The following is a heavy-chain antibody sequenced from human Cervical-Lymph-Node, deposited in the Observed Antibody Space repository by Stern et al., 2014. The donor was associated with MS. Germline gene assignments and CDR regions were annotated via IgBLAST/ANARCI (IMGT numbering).Heavy chain of an antibody. Sequence: VQLVESGAEVKKPGESLKISCKGSGYSFASYWIGWVRQMPGKGLEWMGIIYPGDSDTRYSPSFQGQVTISADKSITTAYLQWSSLRASDTAMYYCARHDSSATLPIDYWGQGTLVTVSS. CDR1: GYSFASYW. D-gene: IGHD2-21*01. CDR3: ARHDSSATLPIDY. V-gene: IGHV5-51*01. CDR2: IYPGDSDT. J-gene: IGHJ4*02.